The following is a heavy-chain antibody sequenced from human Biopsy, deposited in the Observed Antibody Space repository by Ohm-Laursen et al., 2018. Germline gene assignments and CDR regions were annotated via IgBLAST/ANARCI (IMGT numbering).Heavy chain of an antibody. CDR1: GYTFAGYY. V-gene: IGHV1-2*02. J-gene: IGHJ6*02. CDR3: ARVPAYPSIDGYYGLDL. D-gene: IGHD3-9*01. Sequence: SSVNVSCKASGYTFAGYYLHWVRQAPGHGLEWMGWINPNSGNANYAQSFQGRLTVTRDTSISTAYMELTSLTFDDTAIYYCARVPAYPSIDGYYGLDLWGQGTTVIVSS. CDR2: INPNSGNA.